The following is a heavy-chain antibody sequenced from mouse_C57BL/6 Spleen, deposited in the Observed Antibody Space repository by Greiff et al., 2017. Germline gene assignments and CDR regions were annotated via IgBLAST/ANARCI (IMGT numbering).Heavy chain of an antibody. V-gene: IGHV1-15*01. J-gene: IGHJ3*01. CDR1: GYTFTDYE. CDR3: TRRHPQTAQATLFPY. D-gene: IGHD3-2*02. Sequence: QVQLQQSGAELVRPGASVTLSCKASGYTFTDYEMHWVKQTPVHGLEWIGAIDPETGGTAYNQKFKGKAILTADKSSSTAYMELRSLTSEDSAVYYCTRRHPQTAQATLFPYWGQGTLVTVSA. CDR2: IDPETGGT.